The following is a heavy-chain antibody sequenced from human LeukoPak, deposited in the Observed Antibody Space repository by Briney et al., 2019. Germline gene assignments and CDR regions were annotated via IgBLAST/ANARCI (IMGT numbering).Heavy chain of an antibody. J-gene: IGHJ4*02. D-gene: IGHD3-22*01. V-gene: IGHV1-69*06. CDR2: IIPIFGTA. CDR1: GGTFSSYA. Sequence: GASVKVSCKASGGTFSSYAISWVRQAPGQGLGWMGGIIPIFGTANYAQKFQGRVTITADKSTSTAYMELSSLRSEDTAVYYCARGSKYYDSSGYHYGDYWGQGTLVTVSS. CDR3: ARGSKYYDSSGYHYGDY.